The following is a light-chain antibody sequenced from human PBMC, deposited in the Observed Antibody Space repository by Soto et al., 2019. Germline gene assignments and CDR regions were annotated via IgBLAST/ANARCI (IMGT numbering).Light chain of an antibody. CDR2: RNH. Sequence: QSVLTQSPSASATPGQRVTISCSGGRSNIGTYAVNWYQQLPGTAPTLLIFRNHQRPSGVPARFSGSKSGTSASLAISWAQSEDEADYYCAAWDDSLRAVVFGGGTKLTVL. J-gene: IGLJ2*01. CDR1: RSNIGTYA. V-gene: IGLV1-44*01. CDR3: AAWDDSLRAVV.